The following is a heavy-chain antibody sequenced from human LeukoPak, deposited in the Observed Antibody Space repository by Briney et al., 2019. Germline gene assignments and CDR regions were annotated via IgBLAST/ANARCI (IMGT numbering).Heavy chain of an antibody. Sequence: ASVKVSCKASGGTFTNDAISWVRQAPGQGFEWMGEIIPIFGTANYAQKFQGRVTITADKSTSTAYMDLSSLRSEDTAVYYCARDNSVGDYAWWFDPWGQGTLVTVSS. V-gene: IGHV1-69*06. CDR3: ARDNSVGDYAWWFDP. D-gene: IGHD1-26*01. CDR1: GGTFTNDA. J-gene: IGHJ5*02. CDR2: IIPIFGTA.